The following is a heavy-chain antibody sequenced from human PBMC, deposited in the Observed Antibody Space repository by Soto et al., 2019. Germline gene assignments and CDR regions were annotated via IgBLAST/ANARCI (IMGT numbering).Heavy chain of an antibody. J-gene: IGHJ4*02. V-gene: IGHV3-30*18. CDR1: GFTFSSYG. CDR2: ISYDGSNK. D-gene: IGHD4-17*01. CDR3: AKTYGGNSGPVDY. Sequence: QVQLVESGGGVVQPGRSLRLSCAASGFTFSSYGMHWVPQAPGKGLEWVAVISYDGSNKYYADSVKGRFTISRDNSKNTLYLQMNSLRAEDTAVYYCAKTYGGNSGPVDYWGQGTLVTVSS.